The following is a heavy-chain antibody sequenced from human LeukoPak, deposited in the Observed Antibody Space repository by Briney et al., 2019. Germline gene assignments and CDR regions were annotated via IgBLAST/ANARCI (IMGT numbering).Heavy chain of an antibody. CDR3: ARHGYYGSGTYYNFEY. CDR2: IDPSDSYT. J-gene: IGHJ4*02. CDR1: RYSFTNYW. D-gene: IGHD3-10*01. Sequence: GESLKISCKGSRYSFTNYWISWVRQMPGKGLEWMGKIDPSDSYTNYSPSFQGHVTISAGKSISTAYLQWNSLKASDTAIYYCARHGYYGSGTYYNFEYWGQGTLVTVSS. V-gene: IGHV5-10-1*01.